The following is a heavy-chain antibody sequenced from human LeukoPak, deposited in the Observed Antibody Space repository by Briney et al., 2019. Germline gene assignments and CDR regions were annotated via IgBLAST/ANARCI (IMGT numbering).Heavy chain of an antibody. CDR3: ARSGDGNWFET. CDR2: ISGYNGDT. V-gene: IGHV1-18*01. CDR1: XYTFTSYG. D-gene: IGHD3-10*01. Sequence: SVKVSCXAXXYTFTSYGITWVRQAPGQGLEWMGWISGYNGDTNYAQKLQGRVTMTTDTSTNTAYMELRSLRSDDTAVYYCARSGDGNWFETWGQGTLVTVSS. J-gene: IGHJ5*02.